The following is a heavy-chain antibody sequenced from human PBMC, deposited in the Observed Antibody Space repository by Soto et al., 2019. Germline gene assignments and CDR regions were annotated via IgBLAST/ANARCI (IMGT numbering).Heavy chain of an antibody. CDR3: ARDTSSGWYLHYWYFDL. D-gene: IGHD6-19*01. J-gene: IGHJ2*01. CDR2: IIPILGIA. CDR1: GGTFSSYT. V-gene: IGHV1-69*04. Sequence: SVKVSCKASGGTFSSYTISWVRQAPGQGLEWIGRIIPILGIANYAQKIQGRVTITADKATSTAYMELSSLRAEDTAVYYCARDTSSGWYLHYWYFDLWGRGTLVTVSS.